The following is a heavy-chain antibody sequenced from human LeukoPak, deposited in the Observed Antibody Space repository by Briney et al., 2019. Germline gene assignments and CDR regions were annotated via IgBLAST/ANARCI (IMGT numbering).Heavy chain of an antibody. CDR1: GFTFSRYA. D-gene: IGHD4-17*01. CDR3: AKKVRYGEVDY. V-gene: IGHV3-23*01. J-gene: IGHJ4*02. Sequence: GGSLRLSCAASGFTFSRYAMSWVRQAPGKGLDWVSTISGSGGSTYYADSVKGRFTISRDNSRNTLYLQMSSLRAEDTAIYYCAKKVRYGEVDYWGQGTLVTVSS. CDR2: ISGSGGST.